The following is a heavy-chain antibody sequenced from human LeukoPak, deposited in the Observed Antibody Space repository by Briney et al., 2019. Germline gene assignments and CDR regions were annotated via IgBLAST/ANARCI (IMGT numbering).Heavy chain of an antibody. D-gene: IGHD1-26*01. CDR3: AKTRRSGTEYGDFDH. V-gene: IGHV3-43*02. CDR2: IREDGRTT. J-gene: IGHJ4*02. CDR1: GFTLEDYS. Sequence: GGSLRLSCAASGFTLEDYSLHWLRQAQGKGLEWVSLIREDGRTTYYANSVKGRFAVSRDNSKKSLYLQMSSLRTEDTALYYCAKTRRSGTEYGDFDHWGQGTLVTVSS.